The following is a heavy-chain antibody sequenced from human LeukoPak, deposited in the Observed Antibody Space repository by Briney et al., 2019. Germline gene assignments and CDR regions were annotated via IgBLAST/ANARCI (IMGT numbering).Heavy chain of an antibody. CDR2: MNPNSGNT. J-gene: IGHJ4*02. D-gene: IGHD6-19*01. CDR3: ARAYSSGLIDY. V-gene: IGHV1-8*02. Sequence: ASVKVSCKASGYTFTSYGISWVRQAPGQGLEWMGWMNPNSGNTGYAQRFQGRVTMTRNTSISTAYMELSSLRSEDTAVYYCARAYSSGLIDYWGQGTLVTVSS. CDR1: GYTFTSYG.